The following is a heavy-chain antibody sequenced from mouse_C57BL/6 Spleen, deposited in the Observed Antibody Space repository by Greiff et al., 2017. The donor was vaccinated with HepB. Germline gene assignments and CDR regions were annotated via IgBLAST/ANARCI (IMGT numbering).Heavy chain of an antibody. V-gene: IGHV1-66*01. Sequence: VKLMESGPELVKPGASVKISCKASGYSFTSYYIHWVKQRPGQGLEWIGWIYPGSGNTKYNEKFKGKATLTADTSSSTAYMQLSSLTSEDSAVYYCARGGYYGYDGYYFDYWGQGTTLTVSS. CDR1: GYSFTSYY. CDR3: ARGGYYGYDGYYFDY. CDR2: IYPGSGNT. D-gene: IGHD2-2*01. J-gene: IGHJ2*01.